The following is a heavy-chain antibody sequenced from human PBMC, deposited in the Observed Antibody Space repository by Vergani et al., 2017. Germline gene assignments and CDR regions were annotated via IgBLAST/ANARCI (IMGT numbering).Heavy chain of an antibody. D-gene: IGHD3-9*01. Sequence: EVQLVQSGAEVKKPGESLRISCKGSGYSFTSYWISWVRQMPGKGLEWMGRIDPSDSYTNYSQSFQGHVTISADKSISTAYLQWSSLKASDTAMYYCATDLPALLRYFDWSTPSMDVWGQGTTVTVSS. CDR1: GYSFTSYW. J-gene: IGHJ6*02. V-gene: IGHV5-10-1*01. CDR2: IDPSDSYT. CDR3: ATDLPALLRYFDWSTPSMDV.